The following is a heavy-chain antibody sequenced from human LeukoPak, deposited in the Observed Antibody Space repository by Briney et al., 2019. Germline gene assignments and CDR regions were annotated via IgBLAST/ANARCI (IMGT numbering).Heavy chain of an antibody. CDR1: GYTFTSYY. V-gene: IGHV1-46*01. D-gene: IGHD4-23*01. Sequence: ASVKVSCKASGYTFTSYYMHWVRQAPGQGLEWMGIINPSGGSTSYAQKFQGRVTMTRDMSTSTVYMELSSLRSEDTAVYYCARLPGNREPDYWGQGTLVTVSS. CDR3: ARLPGNREPDY. CDR2: INPSGGST. J-gene: IGHJ4*02.